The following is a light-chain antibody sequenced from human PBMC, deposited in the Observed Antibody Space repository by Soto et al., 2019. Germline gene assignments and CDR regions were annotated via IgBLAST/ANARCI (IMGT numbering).Light chain of an antibody. J-gene: IGKJ1*01. CDR3: QPRSEWPLGT. CDR1: QSFSTS. CDR2: DAS. Sequence: MLLTQSPATLSLSPGDRATLSFGASQSFSTSLAWYQQKPGQAPRLLISDASNRATGIPARFSGSGSGTDFTLTISGLEPEDIAVYYCQPRSEWPLGTFGQGTKVDI. V-gene: IGKV3-11*01.